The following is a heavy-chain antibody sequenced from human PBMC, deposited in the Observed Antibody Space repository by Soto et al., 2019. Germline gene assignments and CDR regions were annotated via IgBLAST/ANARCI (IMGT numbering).Heavy chain of an antibody. J-gene: IGHJ4*02. CDR2: IKPDGSER. D-gene: IGHD7-27*01. CDR3: ATDLNWEQY. V-gene: IGHV3-7*04. Sequence: EVQLVESGGGLVQPGGSLRLSCAASGFTFGTYWMTWVRQAPGKGLECVGNIKPDGSERYYVDSVKGRFTISRDNAKNSLYLHMNSLRAEDTAVYYCATDLNWEQYWDQGTLVTVSS. CDR1: GFTFGTYW.